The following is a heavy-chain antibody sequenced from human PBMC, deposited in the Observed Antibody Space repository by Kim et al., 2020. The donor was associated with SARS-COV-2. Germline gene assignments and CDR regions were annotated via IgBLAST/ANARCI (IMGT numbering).Heavy chain of an antibody. CDR2: ISYDGSNQ. Sequence: GSLRLSCAASGFTFSNYAMHWVRQAPGKGLEWVAVISYDGSNQWYADSVKGRFTISRDNYNTLYLQMRRLRTDDTAIYYCARDAITAYFDYWGQGSLVT. V-gene: IGHV3-30-3*01. CDR1: GFTFSNYA. J-gene: IGHJ4*02. D-gene: IGHD1-20*01. CDR3: ARDAITAYFDY.